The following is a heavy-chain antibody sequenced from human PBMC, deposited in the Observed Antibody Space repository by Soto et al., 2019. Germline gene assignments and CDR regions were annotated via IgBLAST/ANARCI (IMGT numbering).Heavy chain of an antibody. J-gene: IGHJ5*02. Sequence: QVQLVESGGGVVQPGKSLRLSCAASGFKFRNYAIHWVRQAPGKGLEWLAVIWFDGSKKYYADSVKGRFTISRDNSKNTVYLDMNSLTADDSAVFYCARAHTIIFLDRFDPWGHGTLVTVSS. D-gene: IGHD3-22*01. CDR3: ARAHTIIFLDRFDP. CDR1: GFKFRNYA. V-gene: IGHV3-33*01. CDR2: IWFDGSKK.